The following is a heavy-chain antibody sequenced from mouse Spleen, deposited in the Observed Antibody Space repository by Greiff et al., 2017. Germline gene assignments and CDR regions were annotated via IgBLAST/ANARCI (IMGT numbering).Heavy chain of an antibody. J-gene: IGHJ3*01. D-gene: IGHD3-3*01. CDR2: IYPRSGNT. CDR3: ARGGGGHGGFAY. V-gene: IGHV1-81*01. CDR1: GYTFTSYG. Sequence: QVQLKESGAELARPGASVKLSCKASGYTFTSYGISWVKQRTGQGLEWIGEIYPRSGNTYYNEKFKGKATLTADKSSSTAYMELRSLTSEDSAVYFWARGGGGHGGFAYWGQGTLVTVSA.